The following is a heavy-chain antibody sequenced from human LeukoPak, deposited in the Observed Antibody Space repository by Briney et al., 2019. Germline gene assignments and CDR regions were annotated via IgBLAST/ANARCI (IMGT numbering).Heavy chain of an antibody. D-gene: IGHD1-14*01. Sequence: KPSETLSLTCTVSGYSISSGYYWGWIRQPPGKGLEWIGSIYHSGSTYYNPSLKSRVTISVDTSKNQFSLKLSSVTAADTAVYYCARDPESYFDYWGQGTLVTVSS. CDR3: ARDPESYFDY. V-gene: IGHV4-38-2*02. J-gene: IGHJ4*02. CDR1: GYSISSGYY. CDR2: IYHSGST.